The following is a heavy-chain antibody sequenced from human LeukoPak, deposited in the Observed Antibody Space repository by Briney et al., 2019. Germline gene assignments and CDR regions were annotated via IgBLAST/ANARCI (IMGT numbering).Heavy chain of an antibody. V-gene: IGHV1-24*01. CDR2: FDPEDGET. J-gene: IGHJ4*02. CDR1: GYTLTELS. Sequence: GASVKVSCKVSGYTLTELSMHWVRQAPGKGLEWMGGFDPEDGETIYAQKFQGRVTMTEDTSTDTAYMELSSLRSEDTAVYYCARKSAARSTNEFDCWGQGTLVTVSS. CDR3: ARKSAARSTNEFDC. D-gene: IGHD6-6*01.